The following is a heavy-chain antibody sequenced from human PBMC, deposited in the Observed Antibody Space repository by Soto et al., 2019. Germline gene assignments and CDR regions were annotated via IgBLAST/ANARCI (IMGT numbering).Heavy chain of an antibody. D-gene: IGHD5-12*01. Sequence: QVQLVESGGGVVQPGRSLRLSCAASGFTFSSYGMHWVRQAPGKGLEWVAVISYDGSNKYYADSVKGRFTISRDNSKNTLYLQMNGLRAEDTAVYYCAKEEEDGYAKDGSPYFQHWGQGTLVTVSS. V-gene: IGHV3-30*18. CDR3: AKEEEDGYAKDGSPYFQH. CDR2: ISYDGSNK. J-gene: IGHJ1*01. CDR1: GFTFSSYG.